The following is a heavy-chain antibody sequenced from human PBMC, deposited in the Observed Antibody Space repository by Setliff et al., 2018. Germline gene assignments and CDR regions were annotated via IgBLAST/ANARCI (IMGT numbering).Heavy chain of an antibody. D-gene: IGHD2-8*01. V-gene: IGHV1-18*01. CDR1: GYTFTSYG. CDR2: ISAYNGNT. J-gene: IGHJ4*02. CDR3: ARIGFGYYSTSGAWYFDN. Sequence: ASVKVSCKASGYTFTSYGISWVRQAPGQGLEWMGWISAYNGNTNYAQKLQGRVTMTTDTSTSTAYMELSSLRSEDTAVYYCARIGFGYYSTSGAWYFDNWGQGTLVTVSS.